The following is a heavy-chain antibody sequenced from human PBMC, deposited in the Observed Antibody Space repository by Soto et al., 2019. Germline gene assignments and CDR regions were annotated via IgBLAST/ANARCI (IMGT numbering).Heavy chain of an antibody. D-gene: IGHD3-3*01. CDR2: MNPNSGNT. CDR3: AAVLRFLEWFQPDYYYYGMDV. V-gene: IGHV1-8*01. Sequence: QVQLVQSGAEVKKPGASVKVSCKASGYTFTSYDINWVRQATGQGLEWMGWMNPNSGNTGYAQKFQGRVTMTRNTSISTAYMELSSLRSEDTAVYYCAAVLRFLEWFQPDYYYYGMDVWGQGTTVTFSS. CDR1: GYTFTSYD. J-gene: IGHJ6*02.